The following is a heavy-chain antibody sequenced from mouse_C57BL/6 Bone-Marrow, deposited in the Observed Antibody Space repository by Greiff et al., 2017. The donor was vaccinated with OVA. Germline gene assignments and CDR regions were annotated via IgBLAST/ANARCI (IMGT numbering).Heavy chain of an antibody. V-gene: IGHV8-12*01. J-gene: IGHJ1*03. Sequence: QVTLKESGPGILQSSQTLSLTCSFSGFSLSTSGMGVSWIRQPSGKGLEWLAHIYWDDDKRYNPSLKSRLTISKDTSRNQVFLKITSVDTADTATYYCARIYGHFDVWGTGTTVTVSS. D-gene: IGHD1-1*02. CDR1: GFSLSTSGMG. CDR3: ARIYGHFDV. CDR2: IYWDDDK.